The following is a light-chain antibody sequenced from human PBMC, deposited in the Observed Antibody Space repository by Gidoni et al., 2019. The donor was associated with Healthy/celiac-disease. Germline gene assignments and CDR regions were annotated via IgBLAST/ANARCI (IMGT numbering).Light chain of an antibody. Sequence: SYELTQPPSVSVSPGQTVRITCSGDALPKQYAYWYQQKPGQAPVLVIYKDSERPSGIPERFSGPSSGTTVTLTISGVQAEDEADYYCQSADSSGTYPVVFGGGTKLTVL. V-gene: IGLV3-25*03. CDR1: ALPKQY. J-gene: IGLJ2*01. CDR3: QSADSSGTYPVV. CDR2: KDS.